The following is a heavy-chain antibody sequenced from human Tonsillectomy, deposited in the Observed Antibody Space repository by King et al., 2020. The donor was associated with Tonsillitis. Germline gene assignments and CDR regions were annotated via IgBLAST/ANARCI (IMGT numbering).Heavy chain of an antibody. CDR3: TTDTLWFGEFH. CDR2: IKRKTVGGTP. J-gene: IGHJ4*02. V-gene: IGHV3-15*01. D-gene: IGHD3-10*01. CDR1: GLLFRNPW. Sequence: VQLVESGGGLESPGGSLRFSGEASGLLFRNPWLGGVGRAQGRGRRWVGRIKRKTVGGTPDYAAPVKGRFTISRDDSKNTLYLQMNSLKTEDTAVYYCTTDTLWFGEFHWGQGTLVTVSS.